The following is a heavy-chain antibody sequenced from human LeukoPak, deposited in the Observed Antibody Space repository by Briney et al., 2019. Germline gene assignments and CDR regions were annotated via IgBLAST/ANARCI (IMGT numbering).Heavy chain of an antibody. D-gene: IGHD3-22*01. CDR2: IYYSGST. V-gene: IGHV4-30-4*01. Sequence: SETLSLTCTVSSGSISSYYWSWIRQPPGKGLEWIGYIYYSGSTYYNPSLKSRVTISVDASKNQFSLKLSSVTAADTAVYYCARGAVTMIVVVPPYFDYWGQGTLVTVSS. CDR3: ARGAVTMIVVVPPYFDY. CDR1: SGSISSYY. J-gene: IGHJ4*02.